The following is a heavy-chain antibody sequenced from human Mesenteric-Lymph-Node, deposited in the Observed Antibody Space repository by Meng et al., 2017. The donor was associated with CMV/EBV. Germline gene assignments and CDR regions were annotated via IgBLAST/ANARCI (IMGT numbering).Heavy chain of an antibody. J-gene: IGHJ5*02. V-gene: IGHV3-23*01. CDR3: ARDPRNKGFDP. CDR2: IGERADDT. CDR1: GFIFSNYA. Sequence: GESLKISCATSGFIFSNYAMSWVRQAPGKGLECVSAIGERADDTHYLESVKGRFTISRDNSKNTLYLQMDSLRADDTAIYYCARDPRNKGFDPWGPGTLVTVSS.